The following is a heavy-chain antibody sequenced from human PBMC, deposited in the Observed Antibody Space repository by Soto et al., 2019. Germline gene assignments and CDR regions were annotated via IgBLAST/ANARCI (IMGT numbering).Heavy chain of an antibody. V-gene: IGHV3-48*02. CDR2: ISSSSGAI. Sequence: GGSLRLSCEASGFTFRNYNMNWVRQAPGRGLEWVAYISSSSGAIYHADSVKGRFTISRDNANSSLYLQMNSLRDDDTAVYYCASGTTYGSGTYYHPRNWLDPWGRGTLVTVSS. CDR3: ASGTTYGSGTYYHPRNWLDP. CDR1: GFTFRNYN. D-gene: IGHD3-10*01. J-gene: IGHJ5*02.